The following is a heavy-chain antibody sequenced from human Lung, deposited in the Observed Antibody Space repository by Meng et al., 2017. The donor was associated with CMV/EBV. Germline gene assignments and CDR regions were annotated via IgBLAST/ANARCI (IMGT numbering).Heavy chain of an antibody. Sequence: QVHLPELGPDQLTPSQTLSLTCTVSGGSISSGDYYWSWIRQPPGKGLEWIGYIYYTGSTYYNPSLKSRVIISVDTSKNQFSLKLNSVTAADTAVYYCARVGGCSGGGCYHRLFDYWGQGTLVTVSS. CDR1: GGSISSGDYY. CDR3: ARVGGCSGGGCYHRLFDY. D-gene: IGHD2-15*01. J-gene: IGHJ4*02. V-gene: IGHV4-30-4*01. CDR2: IYYTGST.